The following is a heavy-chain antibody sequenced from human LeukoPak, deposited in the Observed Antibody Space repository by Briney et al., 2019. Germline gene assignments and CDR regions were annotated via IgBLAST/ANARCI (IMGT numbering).Heavy chain of an antibody. CDR3: AKPTTVTADYYYGVDV. J-gene: IGHJ6*02. V-gene: IGHV3-23*01. Sequence: PGGSLRLSCAASGFTFSSYAMSWVRQAPGKGLEWVSAISGSGGSTYYADSVKGRFTISRDNSKNTLYLQMNSLRAEDTAVYYCAKPTTVTADYYYGVDVWGQGTTATVSS. CDR2: ISGSGGST. CDR1: GFTFSSYA. D-gene: IGHD4-17*01.